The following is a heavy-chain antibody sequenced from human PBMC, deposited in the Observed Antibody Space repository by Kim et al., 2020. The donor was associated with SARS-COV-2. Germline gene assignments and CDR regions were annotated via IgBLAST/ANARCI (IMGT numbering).Heavy chain of an antibody. CDR3: ARHDSQQLPPGAFDI. D-gene: IGHD6-13*01. CDR1: GYSFTSYW. V-gene: IGHV5-51*01. Sequence: GESLKISCKGSGYSFTSYWIDWVRQMPGKGLEWMGTIYPGDSDTRYSPSFQGQVTISADKSISTAYLQWSSLKASDTAMYYCARHDSQQLPPGAFDIWGQGTMVTVSS. CDR2: IYPGDSDT. J-gene: IGHJ3*02.